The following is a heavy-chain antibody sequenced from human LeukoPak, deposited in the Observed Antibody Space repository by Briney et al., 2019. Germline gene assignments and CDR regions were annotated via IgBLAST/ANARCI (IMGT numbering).Heavy chain of an antibody. J-gene: IGHJ5*02. CDR1: GGTFSGYA. D-gene: IGHD5-12*01. Sequence: GASVKVSCTASGGTFSGYAISWVRQAPGQGLEWMGGIIPIFGTANYAQKFQGRVTITTDESTSTAYMELSSLRSEDTAVYYCASTGDIVATGDENWFDPWGQGTLVTVSS. CDR2: IIPIFGTA. V-gene: IGHV1-69*05. CDR3: ASTGDIVATGDENWFDP.